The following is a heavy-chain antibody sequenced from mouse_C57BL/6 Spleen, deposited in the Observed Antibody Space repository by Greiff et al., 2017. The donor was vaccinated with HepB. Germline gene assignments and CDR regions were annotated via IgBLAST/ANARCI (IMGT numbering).Heavy chain of an antibody. J-gene: IGHJ2*01. CDR1: GFTFSSYG. CDR2: ISSGGSYT. D-gene: IGHD5-1*01. V-gene: IGHV5-6*01. CDR3: ARRSNYFDY. Sequence: EVQGVESGGDLVKPGGSLKLSCAASGFTFSSYGMSWVRQTPDKRLEWVATISSGGSYTYYPDSVKGRFTISRDNAKNTLYLQMSSLKSEDTAMYYGARRSNYFDYWGQGTTLTVSS.